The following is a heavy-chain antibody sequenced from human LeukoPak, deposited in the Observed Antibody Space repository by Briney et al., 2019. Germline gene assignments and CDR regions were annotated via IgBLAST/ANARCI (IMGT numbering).Heavy chain of an antibody. D-gene: IGHD1-1*01. CDR3: ARGSGIHAWNLQH. Sequence: PSETLSLTCSVSDDSISDYYWCWIRQPPGRGLEWIGYTRYCGTTSQNPSLKSRVTMSVDTSKNRLSLRLTSVTAADTAVYYCARGSGIHAWNLQHWGQGILVTVSS. CDR2: TRYCGTT. V-gene: IGHV4-59*01. J-gene: IGHJ1*01. CDR1: DDSISDYY.